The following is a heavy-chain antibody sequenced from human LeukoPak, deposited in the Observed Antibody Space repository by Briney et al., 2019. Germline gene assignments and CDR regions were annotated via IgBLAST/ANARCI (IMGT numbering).Heavy chain of an antibody. Sequence: GGSLRLSCAASGFTFSDYWMHWVRQAPGKGLVWVSRINTDGSFTRYADSVQGRFTISRDTAKNTLFLQMNSLRAEDTAVYYCAREAKVRGALQYWGQGILVTVSS. CDR2: INTDGSFT. V-gene: IGHV3-74*01. CDR1: GFTFSDYW. J-gene: IGHJ4*02. CDR3: AREAKVRGALQY. D-gene: IGHD4/OR15-4a*01.